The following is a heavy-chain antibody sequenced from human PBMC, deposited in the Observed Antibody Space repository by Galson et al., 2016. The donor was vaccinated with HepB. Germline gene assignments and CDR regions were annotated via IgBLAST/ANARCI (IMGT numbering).Heavy chain of an antibody. CDR3: ARGKSLLTMPWNYGLDV. V-gene: IGHV3-13*01. D-gene: IGHD1-1*01. CDR1: GFTFSIHD. Sequence: SPRLSCAASGFTFSIHDMHWVRQVTGKGLELVSAIETAGETYYPDSVKGRFTISRENAKNSLYLQMNDLGAGDTAVYYCARGKSLLTMPWNYGLDVWGKGTAVTVSS. CDR2: IETAGET. J-gene: IGHJ6*04.